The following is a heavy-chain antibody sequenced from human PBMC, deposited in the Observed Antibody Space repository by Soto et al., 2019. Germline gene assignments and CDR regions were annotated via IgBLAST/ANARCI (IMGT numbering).Heavy chain of an antibody. D-gene: IGHD3-22*01. J-gene: IGHJ4*02. CDR3: ARAASPYYDSSGYQGYFDY. CDR2: IIPIFGTA. V-gene: IGHV1-69*13. CDR1: GGTFSSYA. Sequence: SVKVSCKASGGTFSSYAISWVRQAPGQGLEWMGGIIPIFGTANYAQKFQGRVTITADESTSTAYMELSSLRSEDTAVYYCARAASPYYDSSGYQGYFDYWGQGTLVTVSS.